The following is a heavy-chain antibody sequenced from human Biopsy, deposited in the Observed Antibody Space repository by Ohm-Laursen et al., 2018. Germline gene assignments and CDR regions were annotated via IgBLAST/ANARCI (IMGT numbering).Heavy chain of an antibody. J-gene: IGHJ4*02. D-gene: IGHD2-15*01. Sequence: SDTLSLTCPVSGDSINSSYWSWIRQAPGKGLEWIGFISNSGNTNYNPSLKSRVTISADTSKNQFSLKPGSVTVADTAVFYCARRGSGGRSFDYWGQGSLVTVPS. V-gene: IGHV4-59*08. CDR2: ISNSGNT. CDR1: GDSINSSY. CDR3: ARRGSGGRSFDY.